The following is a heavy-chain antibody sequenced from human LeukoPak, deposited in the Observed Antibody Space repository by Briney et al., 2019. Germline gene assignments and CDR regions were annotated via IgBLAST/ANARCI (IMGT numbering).Heavy chain of an antibody. CDR3: ARDRGGGTTPTGWHSDL. CDR2: ISSSSSYI. V-gene: IGHV3-21*01. Sequence: PGGSLRLPCAASGFTFRSYNMNWVRQAPGKRPEWVSSISSSSSYIYYADSVKGRFTISRDNAKNSLYLQMNSLRAEDTAVYYCARDRGGGTTPTGWHSDLWGRGTLVTVSS. D-gene: IGHD1-7*01. CDR1: GFTFRSYN. J-gene: IGHJ2*01.